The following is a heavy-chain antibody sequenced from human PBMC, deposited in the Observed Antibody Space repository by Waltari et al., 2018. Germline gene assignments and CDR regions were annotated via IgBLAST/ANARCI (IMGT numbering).Heavy chain of an antibody. J-gene: IGHJ4*02. Sequence: EGHLLESGGGLVQPGESLRLSCVASGFTFINYAMSWVRQAPGKGLGWVSGISDSGVVTKYADSVKGRFTVSRDNSKNTLYLQLNSLRAEDTAVYYCARHLYSIDYLELDNWGQGTLVTVSS. D-gene: IGHD3-22*01. CDR3: ARHLYSIDYLELDN. V-gene: IGHV3-23*01. CDR1: GFTFINYA. CDR2: ISDSGVVT.